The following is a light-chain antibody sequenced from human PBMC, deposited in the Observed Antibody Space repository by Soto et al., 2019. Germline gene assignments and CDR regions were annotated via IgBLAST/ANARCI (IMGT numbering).Light chain of an antibody. CDR3: QQYNNWPWT. Sequence: DIQMTQSPSTLSGSVGDRVTITCRASQTISSWLAWYQQKPGKAPKLLIYKASSLESGVPSRFSGSGSGTEFTLTISSLQSEDFADYYCQQYNNWPWTFGQGTKVDI. CDR1: QTISSW. J-gene: IGKJ1*01. V-gene: IGKV1-5*03. CDR2: KAS.